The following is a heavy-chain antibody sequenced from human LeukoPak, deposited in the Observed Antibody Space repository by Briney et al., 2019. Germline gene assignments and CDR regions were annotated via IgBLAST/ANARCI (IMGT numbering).Heavy chain of an antibody. D-gene: IGHD6-19*01. CDR2: IKQDGSEK. CDR1: GFTFSSYW. V-gene: IGHV3-7*01. CDR3: ASYNRYSSGWFYYYYMDV. J-gene: IGHJ6*03. Sequence: GGSLRLSCAASGFTFSSYWMSWVRQAPGKGLEWVANIKQDGSEKYYVDSVKGRFTIPRDNAKNSLYLQMNSLRAEDTAVYYCASYNRYSSGWFYYYYMDVWGKGTTVTVSS.